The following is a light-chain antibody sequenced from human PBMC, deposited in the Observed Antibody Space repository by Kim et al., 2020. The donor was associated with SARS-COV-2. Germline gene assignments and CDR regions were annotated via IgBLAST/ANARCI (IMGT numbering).Light chain of an antibody. J-gene: IGLJ2*01. CDR3: GKWDSSLSAGV. V-gene: IGLV1-51*01. CDR1: SSNIGNNY. CDR2: DNN. Sequence: GQKVTIACSGSSSNIGNNYVSWYQQLPGTAPKLLIYDNNKRPSGIPDRFSGSKSGTSATLGITGLQTGDEADYYCGKWDSSLSAGVFGGGTKLTVL.